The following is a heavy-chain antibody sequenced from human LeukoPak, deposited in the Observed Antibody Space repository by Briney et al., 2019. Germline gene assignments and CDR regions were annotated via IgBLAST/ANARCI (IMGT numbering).Heavy chain of an antibody. CDR2: IYPGDSDT. CDR1: GYSFTNHW. Sequence: WESLKISCNGSGYSFTNHWIGWVRQMPGKGLEWMGIIYPGDSDTRYSPSFQGQVTISADKSINTAYLQWRSLQASDTAMYYCARLYIGSFDDWGQGTLVTVSS. V-gene: IGHV5-51*01. D-gene: IGHD1-26*01. J-gene: IGHJ4*02. CDR3: ARLYIGSFDD.